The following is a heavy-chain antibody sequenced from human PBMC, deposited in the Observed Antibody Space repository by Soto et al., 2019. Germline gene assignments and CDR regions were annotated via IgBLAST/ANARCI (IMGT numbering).Heavy chain of an antibody. J-gene: IGHJ4*02. CDR3: AHRLTLNSDWNYGRFDY. CDR2: IYWDDDK. Sequence: QITLKESGPTLVKPTQTLTLTCTFSGFSLTTSGVGVGWIRQPPGKALEWLALIYWDDDKRYSPSLKSRLTITKDTSKNQVVLTRTNMDPVDTATYFCAHRLTLNSDWNYGRFDYWGQGTLVTVSS. D-gene: IGHD1-7*01. CDR1: GFSLTTSGVG. V-gene: IGHV2-5*02.